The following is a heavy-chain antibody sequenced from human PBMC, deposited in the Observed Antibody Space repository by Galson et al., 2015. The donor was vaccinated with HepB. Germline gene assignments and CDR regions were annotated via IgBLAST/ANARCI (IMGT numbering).Heavy chain of an antibody. J-gene: IGHJ4*02. V-gene: IGHV3-11*06. CDR2: ISNTGSYT. CDR1: GFIFSDYY. Sequence: SLRLSCAASGFIFSDYYISWIRQAPGKGLEWVSYISNTGSYTDYADSVKGRFTISRDNAKNSLYPQMSSLRAEDTAVYYCARDLRTHGNFFDYWGQGTLVTVSS. D-gene: IGHD4-17*01. CDR3: ARDLRTHGNFFDY.